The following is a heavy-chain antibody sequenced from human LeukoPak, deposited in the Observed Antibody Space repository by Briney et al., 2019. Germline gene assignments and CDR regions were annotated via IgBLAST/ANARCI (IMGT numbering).Heavy chain of an antibody. V-gene: IGHV1-2*02. CDR3: AGDGGGGWYVLVDY. CDR2: INPNSGGT. CDR1: GYTFTGYY. J-gene: IGHJ4*02. D-gene: IGHD6-19*01. Sequence: ASVKVSCKASGYTFTGYYMHWVRQAPGQGLEWMGWINPNSGGTNYAQKFQGRVTMTRDTSISTAYMELSRLRSDDTAVYYCAGDGGGGWYVLVDYWGQGTLVTVSS.